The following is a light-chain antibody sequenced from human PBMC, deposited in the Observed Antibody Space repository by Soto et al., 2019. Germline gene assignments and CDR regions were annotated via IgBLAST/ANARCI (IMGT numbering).Light chain of an antibody. CDR2: EVS. CDR3: SSYAGSNIL. CDR1: SSDVGAYNY. Sequence: QSALTQPPSASGSPGQSVTISCTGTSSDVGAYNYVSWYQQHPGKAPKLMIYEVSKRPSGVPDRFSGSKSGNTASLTVSGLQAEDEADYYCSSYAGSNILFGTGTKVTVL. J-gene: IGLJ1*01. V-gene: IGLV2-8*01.